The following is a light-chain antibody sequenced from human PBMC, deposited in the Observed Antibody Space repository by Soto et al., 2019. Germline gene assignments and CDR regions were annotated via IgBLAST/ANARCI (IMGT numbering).Light chain of an antibody. CDR3: QQRRNWPVT. J-gene: IGKJ5*01. CDR2: DAS. Sequence: EIVLTQSPATLSLSPGERATLSCRASQSVSSYLAWYQQKPGQAPRLLIYDASNRATGIPARFSGSGSGTDFTLTIISLEPEDFAVYYCQQRRNWPVTCGQGTRLEIK. CDR1: QSVSSY. V-gene: IGKV3-11*01.